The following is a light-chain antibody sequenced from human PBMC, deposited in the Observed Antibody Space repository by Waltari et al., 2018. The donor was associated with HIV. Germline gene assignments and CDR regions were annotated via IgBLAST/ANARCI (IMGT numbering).Light chain of an antibody. CDR2: NTN. Sequence: QSELTQPPSASGTPGQRVTISCSGSHSTIGPNLVICYQNLPRTAPKPLIFNTNQPPSGVPDRFSGSKSGTSASLAISGLQSEDEADYFCAVWDDSLNGLWVFGGGTKVTVL. V-gene: IGLV1-44*01. CDR1: HSTIGPNL. J-gene: IGLJ3*02. CDR3: AVWDDSLNGLWV.